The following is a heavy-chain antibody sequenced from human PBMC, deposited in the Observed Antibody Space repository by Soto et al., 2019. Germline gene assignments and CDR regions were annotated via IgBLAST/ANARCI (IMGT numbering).Heavy chain of an antibody. CDR1: GGSISSSSYY. V-gene: IGHV4-39*01. D-gene: IGHD3-9*01. J-gene: IGHJ5*02. CDR2: IYYSGST. Sequence: ESLSLACTVSGGSISSSSYYWGWIRQPPGKGLEWIGSIYYSGSTYYNPSLKSRVTISVDTSKNQFSLKLSSVTAADTAVYYCASGGIRYFELDWFDPWGQGTLVTVYS. CDR3: ASGGIRYFELDWFDP.